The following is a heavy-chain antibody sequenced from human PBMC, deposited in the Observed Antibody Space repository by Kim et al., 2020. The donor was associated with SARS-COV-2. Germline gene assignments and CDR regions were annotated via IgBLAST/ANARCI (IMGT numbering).Heavy chain of an antibody. J-gene: IGHJ6*02. CDR3: TRDYEMDV. CDR2: IRRESYGGTP. V-gene: IGHV3-49*04. CDR1: GFTFGDYG. Sequence: GGSLRLSCTASGFTFGDYGMSWVRQAPGKGLEWVGFIRRESYGGTPEYAAAMKGRVTISRDDSESIAYLQLNSLRSEDTAVYYCTRDYEMDVWGQGTTVTVPS.